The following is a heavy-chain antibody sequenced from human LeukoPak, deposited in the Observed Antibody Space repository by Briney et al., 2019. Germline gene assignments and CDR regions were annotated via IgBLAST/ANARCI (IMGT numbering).Heavy chain of an antibody. Sequence: SETLSLTCAVYGGSFSGYYWSWIRQPPGKGLEWIGEINHSGSTNYNPSLKSRVTISVDTSKNQFSLKLSSVTAADTAVYYCARGSSGSYSPALLYYFDYWGQGTLVTVSS. V-gene: IGHV4-34*01. CDR2: INHSGST. CDR1: GGSFSGYY. D-gene: IGHD1-26*01. CDR3: ARGSSGSYSPALLYYFDY. J-gene: IGHJ4*02.